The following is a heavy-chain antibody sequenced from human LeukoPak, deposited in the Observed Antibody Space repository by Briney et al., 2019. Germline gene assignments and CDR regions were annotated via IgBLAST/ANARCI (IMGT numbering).Heavy chain of an antibody. CDR3: GRGYGTVTLNWFDP. V-gene: IGHV6-1*01. CDR1: GDCVSSNSAA. J-gene: IGHJ5*02. Sequence: SETLSLICAISGDCVSSNSAAWNWIRQPPSRGLEWLGRTYYRSKYYNDYAVSVKSRITINSDTSQDQFSLQLYSVTPEDTAVYYCGRGYGTVTLNWFDPWGQGTLVTVSS. CDR2: TYYRSKYYN. D-gene: IGHD4-17*01.